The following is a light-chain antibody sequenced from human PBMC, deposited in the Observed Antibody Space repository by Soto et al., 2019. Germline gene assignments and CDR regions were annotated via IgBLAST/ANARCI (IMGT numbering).Light chain of an antibody. CDR3: SSYTTTTPLV. V-gene: IGLV2-14*01. CDR2: DVS. Sequence: QSVLTQPASVSGSPGQSITISCTGTSSDVGGYNYVSWYQQHPGKAPKLMVYDVSIRPSGVSNRFSGSKSGNTASPTISGLQAEDEADYYCSSYTTTTPLVFGTGTKVTVL. CDR1: SSDVGGYNY. J-gene: IGLJ1*01.